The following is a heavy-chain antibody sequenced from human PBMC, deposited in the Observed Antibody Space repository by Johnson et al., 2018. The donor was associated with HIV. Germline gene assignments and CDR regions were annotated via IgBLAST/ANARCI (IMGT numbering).Heavy chain of an antibody. V-gene: IGHV3-23*04. CDR2: ISGSGGST. CDR3: AKGTQANILRESGQYGAFDI. J-gene: IGHJ3*02. Sequence: VQLVESGGGLVKPGGSLRLSCAASGFTFSSYAMSWVRQAPGKGLEWVSAISGSGGSTYYADSVKGRFTISRDNSKNTLYVQMNSLRAEDTAVYYCAKGTQANILRESGQYGAFDIWGQGTMVTVSS. D-gene: IGHD3-10*01. CDR1: GFTFSSYA.